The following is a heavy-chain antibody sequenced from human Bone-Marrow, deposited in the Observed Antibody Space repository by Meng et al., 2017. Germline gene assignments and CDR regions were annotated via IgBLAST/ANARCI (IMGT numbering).Heavy chain of an antibody. D-gene: IGHD1-14*01. Sequence: QVMVVLAGVGVMKPGASVRVSCKAYGYTFTTYLIGWVRQAPGQRLEWMGWINDGNGNTIYSQNFQGRVIITRDTSATTAYMELSGLRPEDTAVYYCANVAGYWGQGTLVTVSS. V-gene: IGHV1-3*01. CDR2: INDGNGNT. CDR3: ANVAGY. CDR1: GYTFTTYL. J-gene: IGHJ4*02.